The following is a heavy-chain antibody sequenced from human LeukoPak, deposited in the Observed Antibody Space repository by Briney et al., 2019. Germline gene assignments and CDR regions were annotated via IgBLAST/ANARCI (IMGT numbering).Heavy chain of an antibody. D-gene: IGHD6-13*01. CDR2: ISYDGSNK. J-gene: IGHJ4*02. CDR1: GFTFSKYA. CDR3: ARGSANFWFSTPPDY. Sequence: GGSLRLSCAASGFTFSKYAMHWVRQAPGKGLEWVAVISYDGSNKYYADSVKGRFTISRDNSKNTLYLQMNSLRAEDTAVYYCARGSANFWFSTPPDYWGQGTLVTVSS. V-gene: IGHV3-30-3*01.